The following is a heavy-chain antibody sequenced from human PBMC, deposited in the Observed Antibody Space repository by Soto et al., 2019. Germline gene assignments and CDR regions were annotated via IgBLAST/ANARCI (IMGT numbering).Heavy chain of an antibody. V-gene: IGHV4-39*01. CDR2: IYYSGST. CDR3: SRHGQGYYDILTGTPAQGVFDP. CDR1: GGSISSSSYY. Sequence: PSETLSLTCTVSGGSISSSSYYWGWIRQPPGKGLEWIGSIYYSGSTYYKPSLKSRVTISVDTSKNQFSLKLSSVTAADTAVYYCSRHGQGYYDILTGTPAQGVFDPWGQGTLVTVSA. D-gene: IGHD3-9*01. J-gene: IGHJ5*02.